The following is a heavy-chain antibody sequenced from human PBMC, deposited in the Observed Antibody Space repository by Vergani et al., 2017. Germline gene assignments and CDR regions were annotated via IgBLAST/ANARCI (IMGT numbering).Heavy chain of an antibody. CDR1: GFTFDDYA. D-gene: IGHD4-23*01. V-gene: IGHV3-9*01. Sequence: EVQLVESGGGLVQPGRSLRLSCAASGFTFDDYAMHWVRQAPGKGLEWVSGISWNSGSIGYADSVKGRFTISRDNAKNSLYLQMNSLRAEDTAVYYCARRPQYGGKHYYYYGMDVWGQGTTVTVSS. CDR3: ARRPQYGGKHYYYYGMDV. CDR2: ISWNSGSI. J-gene: IGHJ6*02.